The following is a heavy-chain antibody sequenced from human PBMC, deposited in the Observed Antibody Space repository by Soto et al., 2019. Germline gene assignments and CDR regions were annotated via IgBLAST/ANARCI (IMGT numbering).Heavy chain of an antibody. V-gene: IGHV4-59*08. CDR3: ARHRLERRGDWFDP. Sequence: SETLSLTCTVSGGSISSYYWSWIRQPPGKGLEWIGYIYYSGSTNYNPSLKSRVTISVDTSKNQFSLKLSSVTAADTAVYYCARHRLERRGDWFDPWGQGTLVTVSS. J-gene: IGHJ5*02. D-gene: IGHD1-1*01. CDR2: IYYSGST. CDR1: GGSISSYY.